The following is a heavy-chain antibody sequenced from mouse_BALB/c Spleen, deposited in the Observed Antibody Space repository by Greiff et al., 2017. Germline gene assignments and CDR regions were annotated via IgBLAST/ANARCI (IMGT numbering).Heavy chain of an antibody. CDR1: GFTFSSYG. CDR3: ARDRRYYDYDNAMDY. V-gene: IGHV5-6-3*01. CDR2: INSNGGST. D-gene: IGHD2-4*01. Sequence: EVKLQESGGGLVQPGGSLKLSCAASGFTFSSYGMSWVRQTPDKRLELVATINSNGGSTYYPDSVKGRFTISRDNAKNTLYLQMSSLKSEDTAMYYCARDRRYYDYDNAMDYWGQGTSVTVSS. J-gene: IGHJ4*01.